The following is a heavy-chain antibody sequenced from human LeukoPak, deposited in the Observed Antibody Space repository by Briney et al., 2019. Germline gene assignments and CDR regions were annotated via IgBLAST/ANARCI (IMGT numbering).Heavy chain of an antibody. CDR3: ARANENYFDY. V-gene: IGHV1-2*02. J-gene: IGHJ4*02. D-gene: IGHD1-1*01. CDR2: IIPNNGGT. Sequence: MXWXXXXXGXGLEWMGWIIPNNGGTNYAQKFQGRVTMTRDTSISTAFMELSRLRSDDTAIYYCARANENYFDYWGQGTLVTVSS.